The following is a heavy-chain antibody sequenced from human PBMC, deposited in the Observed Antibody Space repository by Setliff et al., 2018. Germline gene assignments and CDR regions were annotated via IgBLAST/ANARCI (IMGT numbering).Heavy chain of an antibody. Sequence: PSETLSLTCTVSGGSISSSSYYWGWIRQPPGKGLEWIGSIYYSGSTYYNPSLKSRVTISVDTSKNQIYLTLSSVTAADMAVYYCAREQWLDPPGYYYMDVWAKVTTVTVSS. D-gene: IGHD6-19*01. CDR3: AREQWLDPPGYYYMDV. V-gene: IGHV4-39*07. CDR2: IYYSGST. J-gene: IGHJ6*03. CDR1: GGSISSSSYY.